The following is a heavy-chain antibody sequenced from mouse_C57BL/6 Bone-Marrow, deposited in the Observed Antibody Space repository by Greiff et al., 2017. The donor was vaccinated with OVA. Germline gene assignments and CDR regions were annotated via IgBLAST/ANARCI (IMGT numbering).Heavy chain of an antibody. CDR3: AYSRKGYYAMDY. V-gene: IGHV1-55*01. J-gene: IGHJ4*01. D-gene: IGHD2-12*01. CDR2: IYPGSGST. Sequence: QVQLQQSGAELMKPGASVKLSCKASGYTFTSYWITWVKQRPGQGLEWIGDIYPGSGSTNYNEKFKSKATLTVDTSSSTAYMQLSSLTSEDSAVYYCAYSRKGYYAMDYWGQGTSVTVSS. CDR1: GYTFTSYW.